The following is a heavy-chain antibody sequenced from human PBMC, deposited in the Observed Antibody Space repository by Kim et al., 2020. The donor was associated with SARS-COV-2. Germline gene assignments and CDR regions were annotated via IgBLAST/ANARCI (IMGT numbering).Heavy chain of an antibody. Sequence: GGSLRLSCAASGFTFSSYGMHWVRQAPGKGLEWVAVISYDGSNKYYADSVKGRFTISRDNSKNTLYLQMNSLRAEDTAVYYCAKSGYSSSWYVYWGQGTLVTVSS. CDR3: AKSGYSSSWYVY. CDR2: ISYDGSNK. D-gene: IGHD6-13*01. J-gene: IGHJ4*02. V-gene: IGHV3-30*18. CDR1: GFTFSSYG.